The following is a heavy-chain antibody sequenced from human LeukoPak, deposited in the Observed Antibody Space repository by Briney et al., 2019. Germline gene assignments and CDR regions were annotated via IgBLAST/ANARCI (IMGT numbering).Heavy chain of an antibody. D-gene: IGHD3-22*01. CDR1: GGTFSSYA. V-gene: IGHV1-69*06. J-gene: IGHJ4*02. Sequence: GSSVKVSCKASGGTFSSYAISWVRQAPGQGLEWMGGIIPIFGTANYAQKFQGRVTITADKSTSTAYMELSSLRSEDTAVYYCARDHYYYDSSGHPDYPIFDYWGQGTLVTVSS. CDR3: ARDHYYYDSSGHPDYPIFDY. CDR2: IIPIFGTA.